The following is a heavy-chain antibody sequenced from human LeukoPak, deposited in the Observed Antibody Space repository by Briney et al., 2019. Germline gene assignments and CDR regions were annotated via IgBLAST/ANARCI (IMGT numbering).Heavy chain of an antibody. CDR3: ASQPYSSSSVDY. V-gene: IGHV3-7*01. J-gene: IGHJ4*02. CDR2: IKQDGSEK. Sequence: PGGSLRLSCAASGFTFSSYWMSWVRQAPGKRLEWVANIKQDGSEKYYVDSVKGRFTISRDNAKNSLYLQMNSLRAEDTAVYYRASQPYSSSSVDYWGQGTLVTVSS. CDR1: GFTFSSYW. D-gene: IGHD6-6*01.